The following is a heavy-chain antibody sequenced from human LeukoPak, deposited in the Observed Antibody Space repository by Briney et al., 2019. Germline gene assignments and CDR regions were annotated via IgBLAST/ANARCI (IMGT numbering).Heavy chain of an antibody. J-gene: IGHJ3*02. CDR3: ARTSGSYREAFDI. CDR2: IWYDGSNK. D-gene: IGHD1-26*01. V-gene: IGHV3-33*01. Sequence: PGGSLRLSCAASGFTFSSYGMHWVRQAPGKGLEWVAVIWYDGSNKYYADSVKGRFTISRDNSKNTLYLQMNSLRAEDTAVYYCARTSGSYREAFDIWGQGTMVTVSS. CDR1: GFTFSSYG.